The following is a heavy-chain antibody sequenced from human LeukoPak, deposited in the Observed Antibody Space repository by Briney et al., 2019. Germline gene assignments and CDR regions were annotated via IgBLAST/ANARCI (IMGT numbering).Heavy chain of an antibody. CDR2: ISGSGGST. V-gene: IGHV3-23*01. CDR3: ARVGSYYDMDV. CDR1: GFTFSSYA. Sequence: GGFLRLSCAASGFTFSSYAMSWVRQAPGKGLEWVSAISGSGGSTSYANSVKGRFTVSRDIFQNTLYLQMNNLRAEDTAVYYCARVGSYYDMDVWGQGTTVTVSS. J-gene: IGHJ6*02. D-gene: IGHD3-10*01.